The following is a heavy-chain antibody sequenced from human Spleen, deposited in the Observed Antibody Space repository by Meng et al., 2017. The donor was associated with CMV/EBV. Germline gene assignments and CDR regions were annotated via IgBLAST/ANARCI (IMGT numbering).Heavy chain of an antibody. CDR3: ARAYYDFWSGYYSGTWDY. CDR2: IYYSGGT. D-gene: IGHD3-3*01. J-gene: IGHJ4*02. V-gene: IGHV4-30-4*01. CDR1: ISSVDYY. Sequence: ISSVDYYWRWIRQPPGKGLEWIGYIYYSGGTYYNPSLKSRVTISVDTSKNQFSLKLSSVTAADTAVYYCARAYYDFWSGYYSGTWDYWGQGTLVTVSS.